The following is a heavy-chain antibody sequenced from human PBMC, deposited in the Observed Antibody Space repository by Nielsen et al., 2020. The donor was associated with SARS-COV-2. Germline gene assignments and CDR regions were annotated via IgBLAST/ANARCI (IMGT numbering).Heavy chain of an antibody. CDR2: IYSGGST. V-gene: IGHV3-66*01. CDR3: ARGIAARREFDY. J-gene: IGHJ4*02. CDR1: GFTVSSNY. D-gene: IGHD6-6*01. Sequence: GGSLRLSCAASGFTVSSNYMSWVRQAPGKGLEWVSVIYSGGSTYYADSVKGRFTISRDNSKNTLYLQMNSLRAEDTAVYYCARGIAARREFDYWGQGTLVTVSS.